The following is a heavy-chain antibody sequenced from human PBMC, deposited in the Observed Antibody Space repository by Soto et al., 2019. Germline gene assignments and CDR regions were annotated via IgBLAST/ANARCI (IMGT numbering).Heavy chain of an antibody. J-gene: IGHJ4*02. CDR3: AHSGGDYGGYHAHFDY. CDR1: GFSLSTSGVG. D-gene: IGHD4-17*01. CDR2: SYWNDDN. Sequence: QITLKESGPTLVKPTQTLTLTCPFSGFSLSTSGVGVGWIRQPPGKALECLALSYWNDDNSYSPSLKSRLTITKDTSKNQVVLTMTYMDPMDTATYYCAHSGGDYGGYHAHFDYWGQGTLVTVSS. V-gene: IGHV2-5*01.